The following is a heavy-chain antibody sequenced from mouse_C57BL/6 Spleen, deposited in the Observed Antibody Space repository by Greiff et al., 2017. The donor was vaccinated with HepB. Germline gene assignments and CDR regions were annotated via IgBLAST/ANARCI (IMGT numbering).Heavy chain of an antibody. D-gene: IGHD4-1*01. CDR1: GFTFSSYG. Sequence: VQLKESGGDLVKPGGSLKLSCAASGFTFSSYGMSWVRQTPDKRLEWVATISSGGSYTYYPDSVKGRFTISRDNAKNTLYLQMSSLKSEDTAMYYCARQKLAFDYWGQGTTLTVSS. V-gene: IGHV5-6*01. CDR2: ISSGGSYT. CDR3: ARQKLAFDY. J-gene: IGHJ2*01.